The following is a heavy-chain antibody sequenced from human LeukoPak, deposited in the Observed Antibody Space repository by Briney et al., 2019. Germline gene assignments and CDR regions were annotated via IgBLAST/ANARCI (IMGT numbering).Heavy chain of an antibody. D-gene: IGHD3-9*01. CDR2: ISSSGSTI. CDR3: AKSLEPARYDILTGYYNPATWGGYVMDA. V-gene: IGHV3-48*03. Sequence: GGSLRLSCAASGFTFSSYEMNWVRQAPGKGLEWVSHISSSGSTIYYADSVKGRFTISRDNSKNTLYLQMNSLRAEDTAVYYCAKSLEPARYDILTGYYNPATWGGYVMDAWGQGTTVTVSS. J-gene: IGHJ6*02. CDR1: GFTFSSYE.